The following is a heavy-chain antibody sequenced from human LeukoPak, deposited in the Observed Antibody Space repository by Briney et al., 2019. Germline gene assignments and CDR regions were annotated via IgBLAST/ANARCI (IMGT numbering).Heavy chain of an antibody. CDR2: ISGSGGST. V-gene: IGHV3-23*01. CDR1: GFTFSSYA. J-gene: IGHJ4*02. CDR3: AKGVYCSSTSCHNFDY. Sequence: PGGSLRLSCAASGFTFSSYAMSWVRQAPGKGLEWVSAISGSGGSTYYADSVKGRFTISRDNSKNTLYLQMNSLRAEDTAVYYCAKGVYCSSTSCHNFDYWGQGTLVTVSS. D-gene: IGHD2-2*02.